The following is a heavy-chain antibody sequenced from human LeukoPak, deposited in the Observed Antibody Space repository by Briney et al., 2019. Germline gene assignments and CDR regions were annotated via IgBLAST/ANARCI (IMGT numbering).Heavy chain of an antibody. CDR2: ISYDGSNK. CDR3: TRSGGYYYYYGMDV. J-gene: IGHJ6*02. CDR1: GFTFSSYA. D-gene: IGHD5-12*01. Sequence: GRSLRLSCAASGFTFSSYAMHWVRQAPGKGLEWVAVISYDGSNKYYADSVKGRFTISRDNSKNTLYLQMNSLRAEDTAVYYCTRSGGYYYYYGMDVWRQGTTVTVSS. V-gene: IGHV3-30*04.